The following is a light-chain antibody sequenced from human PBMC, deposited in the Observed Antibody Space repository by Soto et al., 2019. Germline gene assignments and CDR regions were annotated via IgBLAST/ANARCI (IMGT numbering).Light chain of an antibody. J-gene: IGLJ2*01. Sequence: QSALTQPPSASGSPGQSVTFSCTGTSSDVGGYNYVSWYQQHPGKAPKLMIYEVSKRPSGVPDRFSGSKSGNTASLTVSGLQAEDEADYYCSSYADSNKVFGGGTKLTVL. V-gene: IGLV2-8*01. CDR3: SSYADSNKV. CDR1: SSDVGGYNY. CDR2: EVS.